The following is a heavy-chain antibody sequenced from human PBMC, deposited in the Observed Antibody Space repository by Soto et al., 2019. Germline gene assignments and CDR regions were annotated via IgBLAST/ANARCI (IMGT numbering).Heavy chain of an antibody. D-gene: IGHD3-9*01. J-gene: IGHJ4*02. CDR2: MNPNSGNT. CDR3: AALRYFDWLSMYYFDY. V-gene: IGHV1-8*01. Sequence: ASVKVSCKASGYTFTSYDINWVRQATGQGLEWMGWMNPNSGNTGYAQKFQGRVTMTEDTSTGTAYMELSSLRSEDTAVYYCAALRYFDWLSMYYFDYWGQGTLVTVSS. CDR1: GYTFTSYD.